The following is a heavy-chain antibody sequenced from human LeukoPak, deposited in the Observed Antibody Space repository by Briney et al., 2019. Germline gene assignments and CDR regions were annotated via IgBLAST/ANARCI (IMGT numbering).Heavy chain of an antibody. J-gene: IGHJ4*02. CDR3: ASSLTMVRGVTDY. Sequence: AGGSLRLSCAASGFTFSSYAMHWVRQAPGKGLEYVSAISSNGGSTYYANSVKGRFTISRDNSKNTLYLQMGSLRAEDMAVYYCASSLTMVRGVTDYWGQGTLVTVSS. V-gene: IGHV3-64*01. CDR1: GFTFSSYA. CDR2: ISSNGGST. D-gene: IGHD3-10*01.